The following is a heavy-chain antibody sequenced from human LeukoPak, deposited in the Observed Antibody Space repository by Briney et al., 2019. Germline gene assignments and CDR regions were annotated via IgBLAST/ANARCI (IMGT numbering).Heavy chain of an antibody. CDR3: AGDLDGYNLRYFDY. CDR2: MNPNSGNT. Sequence: ASVKDSCKASGYTFTSYDINWVRQATGQGLESMGWMNPNSGNTGYAQKLQGRVTITRNTSISTAYMELSSLSSEDTAVYYCAGDLDGYNLRYFDYWGQGTLVTVSS. V-gene: IGHV1-8*03. D-gene: IGHD5-24*01. J-gene: IGHJ4*02. CDR1: GYTFTSYD.